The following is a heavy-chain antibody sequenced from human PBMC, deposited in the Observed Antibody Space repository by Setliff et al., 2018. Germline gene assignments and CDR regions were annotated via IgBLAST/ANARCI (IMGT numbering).Heavy chain of an antibody. Sequence: PSETLSLTCTVSGGSISSSSYYWGWIRQPPGKGLEWIGSIYYSGSTYYNPSLKSRVTISVDTSKNQFSLKLSSVTAADTAVYYCARVSMVIAIRNAFDIWGQGTMVTVSS. CDR3: ARVSMVIAIRNAFDI. CDR1: GGSISSSSYY. J-gene: IGHJ3*02. V-gene: IGHV4-39*07. CDR2: IYYSGST. D-gene: IGHD2-21*01.